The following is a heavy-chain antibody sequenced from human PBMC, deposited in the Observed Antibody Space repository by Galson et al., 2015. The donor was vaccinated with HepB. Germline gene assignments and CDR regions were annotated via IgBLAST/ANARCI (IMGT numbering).Heavy chain of an antibody. V-gene: IGHV3-30*03. CDR2: ISYDGSNK. D-gene: IGHD3-22*01. J-gene: IGHJ4*02. Sequence: SLRLSCAASGFTFSSYGMHWVRQAPGKGLEWVAVISYDGSNKYYADSVKGRFTISRDNSKNTLYLQMNSLRAEDTAVYYCATALPGTMIVGGWGQGTLVTVSS. CDR3: ATALPGTMIVGG. CDR1: GFTFSSYG.